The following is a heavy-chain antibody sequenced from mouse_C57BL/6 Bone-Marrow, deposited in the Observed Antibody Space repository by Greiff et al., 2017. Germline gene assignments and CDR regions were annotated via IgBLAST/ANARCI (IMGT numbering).Heavy chain of an antibody. Sequence: EVQLQESGPVLVKPGASVKMSCKASGYTFTDYYMNWVKQSPGKSLEWIGVINPYTGGTSYNQKFKGKATLTVDTSSSTAYMELSSLTTEDSAVYYCARSDYGSAWWAYWGQGTLVTVSA. CDR3: ARSDYGSAWWAY. D-gene: IGHD1-1*01. J-gene: IGHJ3*01. CDR2: INPYTGGT. CDR1: GYTFTDYY. V-gene: IGHV1-19*01.